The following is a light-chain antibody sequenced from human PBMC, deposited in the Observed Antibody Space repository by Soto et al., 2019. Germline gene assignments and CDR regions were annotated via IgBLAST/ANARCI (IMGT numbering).Light chain of an antibody. CDR1: SGSIASNY. CDR3: QSYDSSNPVV. CDR2: EDN. J-gene: IGLJ2*01. Sequence: NFMLTQPHSVSESPGKTVTISCTRSSGSIASNYVQWYQQRPGSAPTTVIYEDNQRPSGVPDRFSGSIDSSSNSASLTISGPKTEDEAGYYCQSYDSSNPVVFGGGTKLTVL. V-gene: IGLV6-57*04.